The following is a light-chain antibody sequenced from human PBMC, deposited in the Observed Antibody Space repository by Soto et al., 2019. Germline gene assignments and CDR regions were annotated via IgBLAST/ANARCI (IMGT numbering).Light chain of an antibody. CDR1: QTVTSNY. CDR2: GAS. J-gene: IGKJ1*01. CDR3: RQYAGSPST. V-gene: IGKV3-20*01. Sequence: EIVLTQSPGTLSLSPGERATLSCRASQTVTSNYLAWYQRKPGQAPRLLIYGASSRATDIPDRFSGSGSGTDFTLTITRLEPEDFAVDFCRQYAGSPSTFGQGTKVEIK.